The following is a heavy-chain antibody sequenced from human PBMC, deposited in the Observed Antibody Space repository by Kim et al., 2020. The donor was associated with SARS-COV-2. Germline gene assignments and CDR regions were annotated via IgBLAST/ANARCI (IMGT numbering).Heavy chain of an antibody. D-gene: IGHD2-2*01. Sequence: SETLSLTCAVYGGSFSGYYWSWIRQPPGKGLEWIGEINHSGSTNYNPSLKSRVTISVDTSKNQFSLKLSSVTAADTAVYYCARGQTPAPYFDYWGQGTL. CDR3: ARGQTPAPYFDY. CDR1: GGSFSGYY. J-gene: IGHJ4*02. V-gene: IGHV4-34*01. CDR2: INHSGST.